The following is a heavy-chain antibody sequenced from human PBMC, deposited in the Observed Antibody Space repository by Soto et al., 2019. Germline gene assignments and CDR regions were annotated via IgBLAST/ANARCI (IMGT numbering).Heavy chain of an antibody. CDR1: GDSISNSRR. J-gene: IGHJ3*01. D-gene: IGHD5-18*01. CDR2: IFHSGET. Sequence: QVQLQESSPGLVKPSGTLSLTCAVSGDSISNSRRWTWVRQPPGKGLEWIGDIFHSGETTYNPSRNGSVFISVVKCQSQFSLKVSFVSGAGTAVYYCGYGTGWGRDDVWGQGTLVTVSS. CDR3: GYGTGWGRDDV. V-gene: IGHV4-4*02.